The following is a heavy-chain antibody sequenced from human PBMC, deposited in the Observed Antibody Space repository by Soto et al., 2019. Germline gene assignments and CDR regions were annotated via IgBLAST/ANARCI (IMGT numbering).Heavy chain of an antibody. CDR1: GFTVSNNY. CDR3: ASEPGGGGY. D-gene: IGHD3-10*01. J-gene: IGHJ4*02. V-gene: IGHV3-53*01. Sequence: EVQLVESGGGLIQPGGSLRLSCAVSGFTVSNNYMSWVRQAPGKGLEGVSVIYSGGYTAYGDSVKGRFTISRDNSKTTQTLESKSLAPSATAVYSLASEPGGGGYWGQGTWSPSPQ. CDR2: IYSGGYT.